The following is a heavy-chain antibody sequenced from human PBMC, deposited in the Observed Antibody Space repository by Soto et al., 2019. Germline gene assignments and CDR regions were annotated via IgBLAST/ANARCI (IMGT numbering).Heavy chain of an antibody. CDR3: ARDYYDSSGYYAVPVSDY. CDR1: GFTFSSYS. D-gene: IGHD3-22*01. J-gene: IGHJ4*02. V-gene: IGHV3-21*01. CDR2: ISSSSSYI. Sequence: EVQLVESGGGLVKPGGSLRLSCAASGFTFSSYSMNWVRQAPGKGLEWVSSISSSSSYIYYADSVKGRFTISRDNAKNSLYLQMNRLRAEDTAVYYCARDYYDSSGYYAVPVSDYWGQGTLVTVFS.